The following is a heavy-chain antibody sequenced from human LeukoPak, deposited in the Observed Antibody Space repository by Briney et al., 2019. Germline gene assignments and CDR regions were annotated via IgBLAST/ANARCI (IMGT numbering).Heavy chain of an antibody. J-gene: IGHJ4*02. CDR1: GYTFTGYY. CDR3: ARAPPNYYDSSGYPAPFDY. Sequence: ASVKVSCKASGYTFTGYYMHWVRQAPGQGLEWMGWINPNSGGTNYAQKFQGRVTMTRDTSISTAYMGLSRLRSDDTAVYYCARAPPNYYDSSGYPAPFDYWGQGTLVTVSS. CDR2: INPNSGGT. V-gene: IGHV1-2*02. D-gene: IGHD3-22*01.